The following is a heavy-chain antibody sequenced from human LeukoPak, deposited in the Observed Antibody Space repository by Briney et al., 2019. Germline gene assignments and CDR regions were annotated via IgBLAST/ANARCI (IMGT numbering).Heavy chain of an antibody. J-gene: IGHJ4*02. D-gene: IGHD3-3*01. CDR2: IYYSGST. CDR1: GGSIRSYY. Sequence: SETLSLTCTVSGGSIRSYYWSWIRQPPGKGLEWIGYIYYSGSTNYNPSLKSRVTISVDTSKNQFSLKLSSVTAADTAVYYCARVDFWSGYIDYWGQGTLVTVSS. V-gene: IGHV4-59*01. CDR3: ARVDFWSGYIDY.